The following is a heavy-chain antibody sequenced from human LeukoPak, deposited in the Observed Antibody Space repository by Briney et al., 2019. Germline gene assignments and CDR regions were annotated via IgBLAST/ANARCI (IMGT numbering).Heavy chain of an antibody. CDR3: ATKQWLAPPPDS. CDR2: INTDGTVT. V-gene: IGHV3-74*01. J-gene: IGHJ4*02. CDR1: GFTFSKYW. Sequence: PGGSLRLSCAASGFTFSKYWMLWVRQAPGKGLESVSRINTDGTVTTYADSVKGRFTVSRDNADSTMFLQMNSVRDGDTAVYYCATKQWLAPPPDSWGQGTPVTVSS. D-gene: IGHD6-19*01.